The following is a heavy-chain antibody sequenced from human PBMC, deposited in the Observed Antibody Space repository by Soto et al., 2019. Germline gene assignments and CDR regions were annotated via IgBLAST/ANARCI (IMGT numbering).Heavy chain of an antibody. CDR3: ATDKPALVGATRNYGMDV. Sequence: ASVKVSCKVSGYTLTELSMHWVRQAPGKGLEWMGGFDPEDGETIYAQKFQGRVTMTEDTSTDTAYMELSSLRSEDTAVYYCATDKPALVGATRNYGMDVWGQGTTVTVSS. D-gene: IGHD1-26*01. CDR2: FDPEDGET. J-gene: IGHJ6*02. V-gene: IGHV1-24*01. CDR1: GYTLTELS.